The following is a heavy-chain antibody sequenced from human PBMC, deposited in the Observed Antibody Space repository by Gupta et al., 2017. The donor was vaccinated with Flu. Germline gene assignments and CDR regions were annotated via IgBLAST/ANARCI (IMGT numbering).Heavy chain of an antibody. CDR2: TSYDDTKK. CDR3: ARDEDNYGGDYGYYYYMDV. D-gene: IGHD4-23*01. Sequence: QVEMVQSGGGVVQPGRSLRLSCAASGFIFTRYAMPWVRQAPGKGLEWVAITSYDDTKKYYADSVKGRFTIARDNSKNTVYLQMNSLKPEDTAVYYCARDEDNYGGDYGYYYYMDVWGQGSTVTVSS. J-gene: IGHJ6*03. CDR1: GFIFTRYA. V-gene: IGHV3-30*04.